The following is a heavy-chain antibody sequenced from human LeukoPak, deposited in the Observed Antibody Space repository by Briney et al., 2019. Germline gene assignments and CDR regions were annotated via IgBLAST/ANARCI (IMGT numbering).Heavy chain of an antibody. CDR1: GYTFTGYY. Sequence: ASVKVSCKASGYTFTGYYMHWVRQAPGQGLEWMGWINPDSGGTNYAQNFQGRVTMTRDTSISTAYMEVSSLRSADTAVHYCARDLRGLGDFFDYWGQGTLVTISS. CDR2: INPDSGGT. J-gene: IGHJ4*02. D-gene: IGHD3-10*01. CDR3: ARDLRGLGDFFDY. V-gene: IGHV1-2*02.